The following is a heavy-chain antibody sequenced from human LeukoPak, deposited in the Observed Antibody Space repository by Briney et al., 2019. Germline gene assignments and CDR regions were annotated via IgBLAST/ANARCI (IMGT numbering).Heavy chain of an antibody. CDR2: MNPKTGNT. V-gene: IGHV1-8*01. CDR3: ARTNEHSGSYRHPDY. D-gene: IGHD1-26*01. CDR1: GYTFTNFD. Sequence: GASVKVSCKASGYTFTNFDINWVRQATGQGLEWMGWMNPKTGNTGSAQKFQGRVTITGNTSISTAYMELSSLRSEDTAVYYCARTNEHSGSYRHPDYWGQGTLVTVSS. J-gene: IGHJ4*02.